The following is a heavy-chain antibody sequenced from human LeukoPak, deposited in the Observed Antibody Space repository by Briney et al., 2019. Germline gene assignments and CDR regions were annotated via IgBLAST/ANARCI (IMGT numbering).Heavy chain of an antibody. D-gene: IGHD5-12*01. CDR2: ISTGGGTI. V-gene: IGHV3-48*04. CDR1: GFTFSSYW. CDR3: ARDDIVSQH. Sequence: GGSLRLSCAASGFTFSSYWMSWVRQAPGKGLEWISYISTGGGTIKYADSVKGRFTISRDNANNYLYLQMDSLRGEDTAVYFCARDDIVSQHWGQGTLVTVSS. J-gene: IGHJ4*02.